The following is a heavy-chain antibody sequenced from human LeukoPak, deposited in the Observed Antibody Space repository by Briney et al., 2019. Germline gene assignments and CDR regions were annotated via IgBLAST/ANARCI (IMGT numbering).Heavy chain of an antibody. CDR2: IYYSGST. V-gene: IGHV4-31*03. D-gene: IGHD2-2*01. CDR1: GGSISSGGYY. CDR3: ARVVGDIVVVPAAADAFDI. Sequence: PSQTLSLTCTVSGGSISSGGYYWSWIRQHPGKGLEWIGNIYYSGSTYYNPSLKSRVTISVDTSKNQFSLKLSSVTAADTAVYYCARVVGDIVVVPAAADAFDIWGQGTMVTVSS. J-gene: IGHJ3*02.